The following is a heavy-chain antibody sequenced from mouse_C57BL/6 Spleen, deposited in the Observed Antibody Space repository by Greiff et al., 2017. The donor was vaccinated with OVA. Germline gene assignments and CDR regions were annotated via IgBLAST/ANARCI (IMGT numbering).Heavy chain of an antibody. V-gene: IGHV14-4*01. D-gene: IGHD2-3*01. J-gene: IGHJ2*01. CDR3: TTIYDGYFDY. CDR1: GFNIKDDY. Sequence: VQLQQSGAELVRPGASVKLSCTASGFNIKDDYMHWVKQRPEQGLEWIGWIDPENGDTEYASKFQGKATITADTSSNTAYLQLSSLTSEDTAAYYCTTIYDGYFDYWGQGTTLTVSS. CDR2: IDPENGDT.